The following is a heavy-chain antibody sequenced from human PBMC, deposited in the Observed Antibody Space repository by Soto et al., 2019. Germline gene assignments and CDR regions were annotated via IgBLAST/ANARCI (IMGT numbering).Heavy chain of an antibody. CDR3: VRSGHTFGGVM. CDR2: MYSSGSS. Sequence: SLTCSVSGASMNNYYGSWVRQPPGRGLEWIGYMYSSGSSNYNSSLKSRVTISVDTSKNQFSLKLSSVTAADTAVYYCVRSGHTFGGVMWGLGTLVTVSS. D-gene: IGHD3-16*01. CDR1: GASMNNYY. J-gene: IGHJ4*02. V-gene: IGHV4-59*01.